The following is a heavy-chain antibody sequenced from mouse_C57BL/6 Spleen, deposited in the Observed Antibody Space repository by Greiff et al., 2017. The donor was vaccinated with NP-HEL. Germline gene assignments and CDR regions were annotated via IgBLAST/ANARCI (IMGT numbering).Heavy chain of an antibody. D-gene: IGHD1-1*01. CDR2: IWSDGST. CDR1: GFSLTSYG. J-gene: IGHJ1*03. CDR3: ARHYYGSSYVNWYFDV. V-gene: IGHV2-6-1*01. Sequence: VQRVESGPGLVAPSQSLSITCTVSGFSLTSYGVHWVRQPPGKGLEWLVVIWSDGSTTYNSALKSRLSISKDNSKSQVFLKMNSLQTDDTAMYYCARHYYGSSYVNWYFDVWGTGTTVTVSS.